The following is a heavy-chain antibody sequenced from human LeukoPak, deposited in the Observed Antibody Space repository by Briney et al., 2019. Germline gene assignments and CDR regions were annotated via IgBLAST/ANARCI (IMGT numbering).Heavy chain of an antibody. V-gene: IGHV1-8*02. J-gene: IGHJ4*02. CDR2: MNPNSGNT. CDR1: GYTFTSYG. D-gene: IGHD3-22*01. Sequence: ASVKVSCKASGYTFTSYGISWVRQAPGQGLEWMGWMNPNSGNTGYAQKFQGRVTMTRNTSISTAYMELSSLRSEDTAVYYCATPLIVEEAPWGQGTLVTVSS. CDR3: ATPLIVEEAP.